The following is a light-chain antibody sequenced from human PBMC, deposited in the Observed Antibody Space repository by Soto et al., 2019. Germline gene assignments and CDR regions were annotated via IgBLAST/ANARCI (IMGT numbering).Light chain of an antibody. CDR3: QQYNNWPPIT. CDR1: QSVSSK. V-gene: IGKV3-15*01. CDR2: GAS. J-gene: IGKJ5*01. Sequence: EIVMTQSPATLSVSPEERATLSCGASQSVSSKLAWYQQKPGQAPRLLIYGASTRATGFPARFSGSGSGTEFTLTISSLQSEDFAVYYCQQYNNWPPITFGQGTRLEIK.